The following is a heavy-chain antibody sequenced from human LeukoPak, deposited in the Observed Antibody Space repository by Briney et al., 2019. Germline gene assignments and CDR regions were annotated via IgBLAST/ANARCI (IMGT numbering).Heavy chain of an antibody. V-gene: IGHV4-4*02. CDR1: GDSVNNTNW. J-gene: IGHJ4*02. CDR2: IFHSGVT. Sequence: SGTLSLTCAVSGDSVNNTNWWTWVRPSPGKGLEWIGEIFHSGVTNYNPSLKSRAVISLEKSKNQFSLKLTSVTAADTAVYYCARHRRSGTTSCSYYFDYWGQGTLVTVSS. CDR3: ARHRRSGTTSCSYYFDY. D-gene: IGHD2-2*01.